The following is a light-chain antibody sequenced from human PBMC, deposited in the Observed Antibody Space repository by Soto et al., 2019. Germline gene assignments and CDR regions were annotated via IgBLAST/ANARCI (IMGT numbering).Light chain of an antibody. CDR3: QQFNSYPIT. V-gene: IGKV1-13*02. CDR2: DVS. CDR1: QDIRGA. J-gene: IGKJ5*01. Sequence: AIQLTQSPSSLSASVGDRVTITCRASQDIRGALAWYQQKPGKAPNLLIYDVSTLESGVPSRFSGSGSGTEFTLTISSLQPEDFGTFYCQQFNSYPITFGHGTRLEIK.